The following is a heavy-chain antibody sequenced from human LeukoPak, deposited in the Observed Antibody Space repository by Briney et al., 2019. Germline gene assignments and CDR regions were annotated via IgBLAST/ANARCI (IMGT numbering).Heavy chain of an antibody. CDR1: GFTLGDYG. J-gene: IGHJ5*02. V-gene: IGHV3-49*03. D-gene: IGHD6-13*01. CDR3: ARVSRGGITASWFDP. Sequence: GGSLRLSCEGSGFTLGDYGVGWFRQAPGKGLQWVTSIRNNTYGGPTEYGPSVKGRFTISRDDSNSIAYLQMNSLKAEDTAIYYCARVSRGGITASWFDPWGQGTLVTVSS. CDR2: IRNNTYGGPT.